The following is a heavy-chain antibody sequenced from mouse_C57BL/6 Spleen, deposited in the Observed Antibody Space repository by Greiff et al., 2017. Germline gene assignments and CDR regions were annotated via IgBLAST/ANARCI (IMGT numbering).Heavy chain of an antibody. CDR3: ARTYSNYGDYYAMDY. CDR2: IDPSDSYT. D-gene: IGHD2-5*01. CDR1: GYTFTSYW. J-gene: IGHJ4*01. V-gene: IGHV1-50*01. Sequence: QVQLQQPGAELVKPGASVKLSCKASGYTFTSYWMQWVKQRPGQGLEWIGEIDPSDSYTNNNQKFKGKATLTVDTSSSTAYMQLSSLTSEDSAVYYCARTYSNYGDYYAMDYWGQGTSVTVSS.